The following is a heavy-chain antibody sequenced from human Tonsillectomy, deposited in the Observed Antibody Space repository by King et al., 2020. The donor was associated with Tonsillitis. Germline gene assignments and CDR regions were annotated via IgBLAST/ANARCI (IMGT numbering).Heavy chain of an antibody. D-gene: IGHD3-16*02. J-gene: IGHJ4*02. Sequence: QLQLQESGSGLVKPTQTLSLTCAVSGGSISSGSYSWSWIRQPPGKGLEWIGYIYHSGSTYYNPSLKSRVTISVDRSKNQFSLKLSSVNAADTAVYYCATGRYYAYVWGSYRPILFDYWGQGTLVTVSS. V-gene: IGHV4-30-2*01. CDR1: GGSISSGSYS. CDR2: IYHSGST. CDR3: ATGRYYAYVWGSYRPILFDY.